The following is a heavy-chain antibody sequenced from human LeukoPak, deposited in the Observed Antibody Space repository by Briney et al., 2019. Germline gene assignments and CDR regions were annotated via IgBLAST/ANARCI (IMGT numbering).Heavy chain of an antibody. J-gene: IGHJ5*02. CDR2: INPSSGGT. Sequence: ASVKVSCKASGYTFTGYYMHWVRQAPGQGLEWMGWINPSSGGTNYAQKFQGRVTMTRHTSISTAYMELSRLISDDTAVYYCARHMTTANNWFDPWGQGTLVTVPS. CDR1: GYTFTGYY. V-gene: IGHV1-2*02. D-gene: IGHD4-17*01. CDR3: ARHMTTANNWFDP.